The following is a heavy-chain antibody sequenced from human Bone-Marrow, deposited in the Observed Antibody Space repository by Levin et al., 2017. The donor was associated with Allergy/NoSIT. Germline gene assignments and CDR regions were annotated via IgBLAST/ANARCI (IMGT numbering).Heavy chain of an antibody. CDR2: ISYDGNRK. Sequence: GGSLRLSCAASGFTFSSFGMHWVRQAPDKGLEWVAVISYDGNRKYYADSVKGRFTISRDNSNNTLFLQMNSLTTEETAVYYCAKDRGDSDGLIDYWGQGTLVTVSS. D-gene: IGHD5-18*01. CDR3: AKDRGDSDGLIDY. J-gene: IGHJ4*02. V-gene: IGHV3-30*18. CDR1: GFTFSSFG.